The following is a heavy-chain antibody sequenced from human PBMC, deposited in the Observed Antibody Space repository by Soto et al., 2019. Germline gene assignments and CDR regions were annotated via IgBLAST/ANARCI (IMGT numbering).Heavy chain of an antibody. CDR1: GGTFSSYT. J-gene: IGHJ1*01. CDR2: IITILGIT. D-gene: IGHD2-2*01. CDR3: ARGKYQLPSTVLFQH. V-gene: IGHV1-69*02. Sequence: GASVKVSCKASGGTFSSYTISWVRQAPGQGLEWMGRIITILGITNYAQKFQGRVTITTDKSTSTAYMELSNLRSEDTAVYYCARGKYQLPSTVLFQHWGQGTLVTVSS.